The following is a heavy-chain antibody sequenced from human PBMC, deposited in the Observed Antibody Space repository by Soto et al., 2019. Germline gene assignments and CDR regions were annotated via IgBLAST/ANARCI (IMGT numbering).Heavy chain of an antibody. J-gene: IGHJ4*02. CDR2: ISGSGDRT. V-gene: IGHV3-23*01. Sequence: EAQLLESGGGLVQPGGSLRLSCAASGITISNYPMSWVRQAPGKGLDWVSGISGSGDRTYYADSAKGRFTISKDISRNSLSLQLDSPGVEDTAVYFCVKDDGGYPSTAPHWGQGTLVTVSS. CDR3: VKDDGGYPSTAPH. CDR1: GITISNYP. D-gene: IGHD3-22*01.